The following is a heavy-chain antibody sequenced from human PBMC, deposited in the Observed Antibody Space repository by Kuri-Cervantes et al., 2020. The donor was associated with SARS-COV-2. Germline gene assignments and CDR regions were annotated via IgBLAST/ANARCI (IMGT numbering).Heavy chain of an antibody. CDR3: ARDYRGSYGY. CDR1: GFPFSNYA. V-gene: IGHV3-30*07. Sequence: GESLKISCAASGFPFSNYAIHWVRQAPGKGLEWVALISYDGSDKNYADSVKGRFTISRDNSKNTLYLQMNGLRAEDTAVYYCARDYRGSYGYWGQGTLVTVSS. J-gene: IGHJ4*02. D-gene: IGHD1-14*01. CDR2: ISYDGSDK.